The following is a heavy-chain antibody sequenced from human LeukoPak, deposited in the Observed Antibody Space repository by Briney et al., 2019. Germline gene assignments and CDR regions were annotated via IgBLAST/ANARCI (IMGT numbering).Heavy chain of an antibody. CDR1: GFTFSSYA. CDR3: ARSCFGYSGYGVYDH. CDR2: ISSNGGST. D-gene: IGHD5-12*01. J-gene: IGHJ4*02. Sequence: PGGSLRLSCAASGFTFSSYAMHWVRQAPGKGLEYVSAISSNGGSTYYANSVKGRFTISRDNSKNTLYLQMGSLRAEDMAVYYCARSCFGYSGYGVYDHWGQGTLVTVSS. V-gene: IGHV3-64*01.